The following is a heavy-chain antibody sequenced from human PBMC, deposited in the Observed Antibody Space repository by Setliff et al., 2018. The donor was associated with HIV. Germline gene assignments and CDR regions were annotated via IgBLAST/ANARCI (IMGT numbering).Heavy chain of an antibody. V-gene: IGHV2-70*11. CDR3: ARMISYSPYFDY. Sequence: SGPTLVNPTQSLTLTCTFSGFSLSKSGMCVSWIRQPPGKALEWLARIDWDDDKYYSTSLKTRLTISKDTSKNQVVLKMTNVDPVDTATYYCARMISYSPYFDYWGQGTLVTVSS. J-gene: IGHJ4*02. CDR1: GFSLSKSGMC. D-gene: IGHD1-26*01. CDR2: IDWDDDK.